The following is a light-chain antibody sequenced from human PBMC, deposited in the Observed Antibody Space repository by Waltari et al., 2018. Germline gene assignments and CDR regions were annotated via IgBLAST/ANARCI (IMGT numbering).Light chain of an antibody. Sequence: QAALTQPHSVSGSPGQSVTISCTGTSSDIGSYNSVSWYQQHPGTAPKLMIYDVSKRASGVSDRFSGSKSGNTASLTISGLQAEDEADYHCSSFSASNICLFGGGTRLIVL. V-gene: IGLV2-11*01. CDR2: DVS. CDR3: SSFSASNICL. J-gene: IGLJ2*01. CDR1: SSDIGSYNS.